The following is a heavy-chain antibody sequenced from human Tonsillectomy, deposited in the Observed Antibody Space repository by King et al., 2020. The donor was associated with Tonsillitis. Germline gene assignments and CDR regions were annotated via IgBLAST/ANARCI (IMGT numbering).Heavy chain of an antibody. CDR1: GGSIRNYY. V-gene: IGHV4-59*01. Sequence: VQLQESGPGLVKPSETLSLTCTASGGSIRNYYWSWIRPPPGKGLEWIGNVYYSGSTNYNPSLKSRVTVSVDTSKNQFSLKLSSVTAADTAVYYCARWVVVPVAMDRYFDLWGRGTLVTVSS. D-gene: IGHD2-2*01. J-gene: IGHJ2*01. CDR2: VYYSGST. CDR3: ARWVVVPVAMDRYFDL.